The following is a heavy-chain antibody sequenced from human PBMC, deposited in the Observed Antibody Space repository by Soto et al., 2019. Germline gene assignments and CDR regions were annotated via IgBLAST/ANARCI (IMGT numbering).Heavy chain of an antibody. CDR2: ISYDGSNK. CDR1: GFTFSSYA. Sequence: GGSLRLSCAASGFTFSSYAMHCVRQAPGKGLEWVAVISYDGSNKYYADSVKGRFTISRDNSKNTLYLQMNSLRAEDTAVYYCARAVAVAADFDYWGQVTLVTVSS. J-gene: IGHJ4*02. D-gene: IGHD6-19*01. V-gene: IGHV3-30-3*01. CDR3: ARAVAVAADFDY.